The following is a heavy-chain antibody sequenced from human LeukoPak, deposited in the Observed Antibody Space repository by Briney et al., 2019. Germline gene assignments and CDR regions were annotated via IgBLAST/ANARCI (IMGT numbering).Heavy chain of an antibody. CDR2: ISGSGGST. Sequence: GGSLRLSCAASGFTFSSYSMNWVRQAPGKGLEWVSAISGSGGSTYYADSVKGRFTISRDNSKNTLYLQMNSLRAEDTAVYYCAKDGGEYYDILTGYYPRLYYMDVWGKGTTVTISS. D-gene: IGHD3-9*01. CDR1: GFTFSSYS. CDR3: AKDGGEYYDILTGYYPRLYYMDV. J-gene: IGHJ6*03. V-gene: IGHV3-23*01.